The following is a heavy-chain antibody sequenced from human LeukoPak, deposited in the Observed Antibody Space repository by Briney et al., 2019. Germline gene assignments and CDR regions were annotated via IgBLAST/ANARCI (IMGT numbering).Heavy chain of an antibody. Sequence: ASVKVSCKASRATLNGYNLHWVRQAPGQGREWMGLINLNTGGPNYAQKFQGRVTMTRDTSISAAYMELSGLTSNDTAVYYCARPLYYYDSSGFAYWGQGTLVTVSS. J-gene: IGHJ4*02. CDR1: RATLNGYN. CDR3: ARPLYYYDSSGFAY. CDR2: INLNTGGP. V-gene: IGHV1-2*06. D-gene: IGHD3-22*01.